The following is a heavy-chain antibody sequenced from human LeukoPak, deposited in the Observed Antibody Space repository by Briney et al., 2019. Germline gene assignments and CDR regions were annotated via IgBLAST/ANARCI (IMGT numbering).Heavy chain of an antibody. J-gene: IGHJ5*02. CDR3: AKEGSGWYLPGWFDP. Sequence: GASVKVSCKASGGTFSSYAISWVRQAPGQGLEWMGGIIPIFGTANYAQKFQGRVTITADESTSTAYMELSSLRSEDTAVYYCAKEGSGWYLPGWFDPWGQGTLVTVSS. D-gene: IGHD6-19*01. V-gene: IGHV1-69*13. CDR1: GGTFSSYA. CDR2: IIPIFGTA.